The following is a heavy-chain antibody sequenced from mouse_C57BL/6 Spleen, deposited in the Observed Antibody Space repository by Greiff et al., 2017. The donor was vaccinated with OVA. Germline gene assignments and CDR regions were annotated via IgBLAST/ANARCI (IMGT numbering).Heavy chain of an antibody. CDR1: GFTFSDYY. D-gene: IGHD1-2*01. V-gene: IGHV5-16*01. CDR2: INYDGSST. Sequence: EVKVVESEGGLVQPGSSMKLSCTASGFTFSDYYMAWVRQVPEKGLEWVANINYDGSSTYYLDSLKSRFIISRDNAKNILYLQMSSLKSEDTATYYCAREGGTTAGFDYWGQGTTLTVSS. J-gene: IGHJ2*01. CDR3: AREGGTTAGFDY.